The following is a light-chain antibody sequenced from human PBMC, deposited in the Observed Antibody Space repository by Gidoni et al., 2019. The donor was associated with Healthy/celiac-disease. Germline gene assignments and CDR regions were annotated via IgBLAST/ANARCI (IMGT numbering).Light chain of an antibody. J-gene: IGKJ1*01. Sequence: EIVLTQSPGTLSLSPGERATLSQRASQSVSSSYLAWYQQKPGQAPRLLIYGASSRATGIPDRFSGSGSGTDFTLTISRLEPEDFAVYYCQQYGSSLWTFGQGTKVEIK. CDR3: QQYGSSLWT. CDR2: GAS. V-gene: IGKV3-20*01. CDR1: QSVSSSY.